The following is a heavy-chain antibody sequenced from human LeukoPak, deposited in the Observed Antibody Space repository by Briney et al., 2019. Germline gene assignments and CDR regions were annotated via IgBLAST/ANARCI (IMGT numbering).Heavy chain of an antibody. CDR1: GFTFSSYA. J-gene: IGHJ4*02. CDR2: ITTSDGNT. CDR3: AKDGGLWVSAHWGDS. V-gene: IGHV3-23*01. D-gene: IGHD7-27*01. Sequence: GGSLRRSCTASGFTFSSYAMSWVRQAPGKGLESVSTITTSDGNTYYADSVKGRFTVSRDNSKNTLFLQMNSLRAEDTAVYYCAKDGGLWVSAHWGDSWGRGTLVTVSS.